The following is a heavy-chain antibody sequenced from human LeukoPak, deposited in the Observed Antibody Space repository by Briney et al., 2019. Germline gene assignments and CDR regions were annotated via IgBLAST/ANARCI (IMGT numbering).Heavy chain of an antibody. Sequence: SETLSLTCAVSGGSISSGGYSWSWIRQPPGKGLEWIGYIYHSGSTYYNPSLRSRVTISVDRSKNQFSLKLSSVTAADTAVYYCARDPLRTYYDFWSGYSHYAFDIWGQGTMVTVSS. D-gene: IGHD3-3*01. CDR1: GGSISSGGYS. J-gene: IGHJ3*02. V-gene: IGHV4-30-2*01. CDR2: IYHSGST. CDR3: ARDPLRTYYDFWSGYSHYAFDI.